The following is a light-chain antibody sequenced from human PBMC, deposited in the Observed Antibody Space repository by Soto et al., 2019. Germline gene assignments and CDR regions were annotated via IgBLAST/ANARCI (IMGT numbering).Light chain of an antibody. V-gene: IGKV3-15*01. J-gene: IGKJ4*02. CDR3: QRYNNWPLT. CDR1: QGIGST. CDR2: DAS. Sequence: EIVRTQSQATLSVSPGEGATVSCRASQGIGSTLAWYQHQPGQTPRLLIYDASTRATGVPARFSGSGSGTEFTLTINSLQSEDCAVYYCQRYNNWPLTVGGGTNVESK.